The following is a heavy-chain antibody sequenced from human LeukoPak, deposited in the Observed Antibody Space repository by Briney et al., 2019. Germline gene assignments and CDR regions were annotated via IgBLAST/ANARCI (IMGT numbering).Heavy chain of an antibody. CDR2: VTAYYGNT. Sequence: ASVKVSCKASGYTFTSHGISWVRQAPGQGLEWMGWVTAYYGNTNYAQKLQGRVTMTTDTSTSTAYMELRSLRSDDTAVYYCARNAGRFFSVLDYWGQGTLVTVSS. D-gene: IGHD1-26*01. J-gene: IGHJ4*02. CDR1: GYTFTSHG. V-gene: IGHV1-18*01. CDR3: ARNAGRFFSVLDY.